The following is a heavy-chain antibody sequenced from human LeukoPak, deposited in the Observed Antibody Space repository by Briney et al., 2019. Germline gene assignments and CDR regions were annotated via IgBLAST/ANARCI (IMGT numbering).Heavy chain of an antibody. D-gene: IGHD1-26*01. CDR3: ARSISPGAGDFDY. Sequence: SQTLSLTCTVSGVSISSGDYYWSWIRQPPGKGLEWIGYIYYSGSTYYNPSLKSRVTISVDTSKSQFSLKLGSVTAADTAVYYCARSISPGAGDFDYWGQGTLVTVSS. CDR2: IYYSGST. J-gene: IGHJ4*02. V-gene: IGHV4-30-4*01. CDR1: GVSISSGDYY.